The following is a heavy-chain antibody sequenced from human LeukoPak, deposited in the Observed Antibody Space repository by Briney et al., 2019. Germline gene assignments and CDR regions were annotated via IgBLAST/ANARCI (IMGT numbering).Heavy chain of an antibody. J-gene: IGHJ2*01. Sequence: SVRVSCKASGGTFSSYAISWVRQAPGQGLEWMGRIIPILGIANYAQKFQGRVTITADKSTSTAYMELSSLRSEDTAVYYCARAREMTSSLDYFDLWGRGTLVTVSS. CDR3: ARAREMTSSLDYFDL. CDR2: IIPILGIA. CDR1: GGTFSSYA. V-gene: IGHV1-69*04. D-gene: IGHD5-24*01.